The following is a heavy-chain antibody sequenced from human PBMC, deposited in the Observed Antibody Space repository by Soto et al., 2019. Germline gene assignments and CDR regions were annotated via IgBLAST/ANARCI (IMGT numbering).Heavy chain of an antibody. V-gene: IGHV3-74*01. CDR2: INSDGGTT. CDR1: GFTLSSYW. Sequence: GGSLRLSCAASGFTLSSYWMHWVRQAPGKGLVWVSRINSDGGTTNYADSVRGRFTISRDNAKNTLYLQMNSLRAEDTAVYYCATRLRSGYYYYMDVWGKGTTVTVSS. D-gene: IGHD4-17*01. J-gene: IGHJ6*03. CDR3: ATRLRSGYYYYMDV.